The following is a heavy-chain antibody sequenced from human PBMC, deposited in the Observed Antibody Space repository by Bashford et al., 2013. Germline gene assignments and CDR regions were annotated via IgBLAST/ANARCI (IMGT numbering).Heavy chain of an antibody. V-gene: IGHV1-58*01. J-gene: IGHJ5*02. CDR3: AADDNDDLRFLLT. CDR2: IVVGSGDT. D-gene: IGHD1-1*01. CDR1: GFTFSNSA. Sequence: SVKVSCKASGFTFSNSAVQWVRQARGQRLEWMGWIVVGSGDTNYAQKFQDRVTITRDMSTRTAYLELRTLRSEDTALYYCAADDNDDLRFLLTWGQGTQVTVSS.